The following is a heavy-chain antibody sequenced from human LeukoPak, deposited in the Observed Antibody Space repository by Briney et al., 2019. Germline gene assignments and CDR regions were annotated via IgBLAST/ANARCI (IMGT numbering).Heavy chain of an antibody. V-gene: IGHV4-59*08. CDR3: ASLVGATNLLDN. Sequence: SETLSLTCTVSGGSITSSYWSWIRQPPGKRLEWIGYIHYSGTSNYNPSLKSRVTISVDTSKSQLSLKLTAVAASDTAVYYCASLVGATNLLDNWGQGTLVTVSS. CDR2: IHYSGTS. D-gene: IGHD1-26*01. J-gene: IGHJ4*02. CDR1: GGSITSSY.